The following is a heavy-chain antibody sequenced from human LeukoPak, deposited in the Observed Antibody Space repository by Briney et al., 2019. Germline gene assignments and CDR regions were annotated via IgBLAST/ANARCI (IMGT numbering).Heavy chain of an antibody. CDR1: GGSISSGDFY. CDR2: IYYSGST. D-gene: IGHD4-17*01. J-gene: IGHJ4*02. CDR3: ARDASMTTVTTGLDY. V-gene: IGHV4-61*08. Sequence: SETLSLTCTVSGGSISSGDFYWSWIRQPPGKGLAWIWYIYYSGSTNYNPSLKSRVTISVDTSKNQFSLKLSSVTAADTAVYYCARDASMTTVTTGLDYWGQGTLVTVSS.